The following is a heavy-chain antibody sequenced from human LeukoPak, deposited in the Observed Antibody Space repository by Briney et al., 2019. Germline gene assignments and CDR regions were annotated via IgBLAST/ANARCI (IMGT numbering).Heavy chain of an antibody. CDR3: ARHRRDYVWGSYRYTGSAFDI. J-gene: IGHJ3*02. CDR2: IYPGDSDT. V-gene: IGHV5-51*01. D-gene: IGHD3-16*02. CDR1: GSSFTNYW. Sequence: GASLQISGEGSGSSFTNYWIDWVRQLPGKGLEWMGIIYPGDSDTRYSPAFQGQVTISADKSISTAYLQWSSLKASDTAMYYCARHRRDYVWGSYRYTGSAFDIWGQGTMVTVSS.